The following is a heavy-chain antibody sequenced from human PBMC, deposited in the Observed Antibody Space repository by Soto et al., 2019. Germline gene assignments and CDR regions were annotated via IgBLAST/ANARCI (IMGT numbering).Heavy chain of an antibody. Sequence: GGSLSSSCAASGFTFSSYEMKWVRQARGEVLELVSYISRSGSTIYYAYSVRGRFTISRENPSHSLYLQMNSLRAEDTAVYYYSRHGIAAPPHSYYYCMDLGGQLTLVEVSS. CDR3: SRHGIAAPPHSYYYCMDL. CDR2: ISRSGSTI. V-gene: IGHV3-48*03. CDR1: GFTFSSYE. J-gene: IGHJ6*01. D-gene: IGHD6-13*01.